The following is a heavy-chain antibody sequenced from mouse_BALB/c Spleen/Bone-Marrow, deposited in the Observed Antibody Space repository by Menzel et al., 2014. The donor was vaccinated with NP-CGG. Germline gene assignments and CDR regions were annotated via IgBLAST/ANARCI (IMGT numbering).Heavy chain of an antibody. V-gene: IGHV7-3*02. D-gene: IGHD1-1*01. Sequence: DVKLQESGGGLVQPGGSLRLSCATSGFTFTDYYMSWVRQPPGKALEWLGFIRNKANGYTTEYSASVKGRFTISRDNSQSILYLQMNTLRAEDSATYYCARDRNYGSSWYFDVWGAGTTVTVSS. CDR1: GFTFTDYY. J-gene: IGHJ1*01. CDR2: IRNKANGYTT. CDR3: ARDRNYGSSWYFDV.